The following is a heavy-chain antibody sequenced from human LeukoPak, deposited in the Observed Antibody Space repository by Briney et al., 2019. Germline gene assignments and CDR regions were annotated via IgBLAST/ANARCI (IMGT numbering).Heavy chain of an antibody. V-gene: IGHV1-46*01. Sequence: ASVKVSCKASGYTFTSYYMHWVRQAPGQGLEWMGIINPSGGSTSYAQKFQGRVTMTRDMSTSTVYMELSSLRSEDTAVYYCARAPSSYQLLYESWFDPWGQGTLVTVSS. CDR1: GYTFTSYY. CDR3: ARAPSSYQLLYESWFDP. D-gene: IGHD2-2*02. CDR2: INPSGGST. J-gene: IGHJ5*02.